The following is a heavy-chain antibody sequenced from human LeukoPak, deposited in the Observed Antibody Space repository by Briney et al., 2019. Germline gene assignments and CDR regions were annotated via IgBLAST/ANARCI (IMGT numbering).Heavy chain of an antibody. V-gene: IGHV4-34*01. CDR2: INHSGST. CDR1: GGSFSGYY. CDR3: ARIGYCSSTSCEDY. J-gene: IGHJ4*02. D-gene: IGHD2-2*01. Sequence: PSETLSLTCAVYGGSFSGYYWSWIRQPPGKGLEWIGEINHSGSTNYNPSLKCRVTISVDTSKNQFSLKLSSVTAADTAVYYCARIGYCSSTSCEDYWGQGTLVTVSS.